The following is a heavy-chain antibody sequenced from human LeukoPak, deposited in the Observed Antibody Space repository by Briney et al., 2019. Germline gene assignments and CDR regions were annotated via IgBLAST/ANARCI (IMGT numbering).Heavy chain of an antibody. D-gene: IGHD3-22*01. CDR3: ATNYYDSSGYQLSAEYFQH. CDR1: RGSISSYY. J-gene: IGHJ1*01. CDR2: INHSGST. V-gene: IGHV4-34*01. Sequence: SETLSLTCTVSRGSISSYYWSWIRQPPGKGLEWIGEINHSGSTNYNPSLKSRVTISVDTSKNQFSLKLSSVTAADTAVYYCATNYYDSSGYQLSAEYFQHWGQGTLVTVSS.